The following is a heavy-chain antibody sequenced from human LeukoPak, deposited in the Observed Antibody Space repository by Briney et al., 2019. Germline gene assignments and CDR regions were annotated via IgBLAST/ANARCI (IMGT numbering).Heavy chain of an antibody. D-gene: IGHD6-13*01. CDR2: IYHSGST. CDR3: ARGTGEQQLVGTPFDY. V-gene: IGHV4-30-2*01. Sequence: SQTLSLTCTVSGGSISSDGYSWNWIRQPPGKGLEWIGYIYHSGSTYYNPSLKSRVTISVDRSKNQSSLKLSSVTAADTAVYYCARGTGEQQLVGTPFDYWGQGTLVTVSS. CDR1: GGSISSDGYS. J-gene: IGHJ4*02.